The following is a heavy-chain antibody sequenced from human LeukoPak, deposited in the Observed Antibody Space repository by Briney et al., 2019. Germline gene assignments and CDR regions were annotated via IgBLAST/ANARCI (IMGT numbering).Heavy chain of an antibody. Sequence: GGSLRLSCAASGFPFSSHWMHWVCQAPGKGLVWVSDINKDGSMTHYADSVKGRFTISRDNAENSLYLQMNSLRAEDTAVYYCARRSVAGSLDYWGQGTLVTVSS. CDR3: ARRSVAGSLDY. CDR2: INKDGSMT. V-gene: IGHV3-74*01. J-gene: IGHJ4*02. CDR1: GFPFSSHW. D-gene: IGHD6-19*01.